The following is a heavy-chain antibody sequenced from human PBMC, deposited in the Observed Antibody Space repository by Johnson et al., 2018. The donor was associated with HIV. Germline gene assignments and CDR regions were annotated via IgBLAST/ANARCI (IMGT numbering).Heavy chain of an antibody. V-gene: IGHV3-20*04. CDR2: INWNGGST. D-gene: IGHD5-18*01. CDR1: GFTFDDYG. J-gene: IGHJ3*02. CDR3: AKVRGYSYGYDGAFDI. Sequence: VQLVESGGGLVQPGGSLRLSCAASGFTFDDYGMSWVRQAPGKGLEWVSGINWNGGSTGYADSVKGRFTISRDNAKNSLYLQMNSLRAEDTALYYCAKVRGYSYGYDGAFDIWGQGTMVTVSS.